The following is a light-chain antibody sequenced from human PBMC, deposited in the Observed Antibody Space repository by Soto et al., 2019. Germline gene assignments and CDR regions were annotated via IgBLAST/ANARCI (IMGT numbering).Light chain of an antibody. CDR3: CSYAGSITYV. V-gene: IGLV2-23*02. J-gene: IGLJ1*01. Sequence: QSVLTQPASVSGSPGQSITISCTGTSSDVGSYNLVSWYQQHPGKAPKLMIYEVSKRPSGVSNRFSGSKSGNTASLTISGLQAEDESDYYCCSYAGSITYVFGTWPKVTVL. CDR1: SSDVGSYNL. CDR2: EVS.